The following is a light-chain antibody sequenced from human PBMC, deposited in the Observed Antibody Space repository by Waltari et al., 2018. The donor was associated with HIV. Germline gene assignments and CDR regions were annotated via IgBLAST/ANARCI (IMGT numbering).Light chain of an antibody. V-gene: IGLV1-44*01. CDR1: ASTIALTP. Sequence: QSVLTQPPSTSAAPGQRVTIPCSGSASTIALTPVRWYQQFPGTAPKLIIYNNDQRPSGVPDRFSASKSGSSASLAISGLQSDDEAYYYCASWDDRVNGVFGGGTRLAVL. CDR2: NND. CDR3: ASWDDRVNGV. J-gene: IGLJ3*02.